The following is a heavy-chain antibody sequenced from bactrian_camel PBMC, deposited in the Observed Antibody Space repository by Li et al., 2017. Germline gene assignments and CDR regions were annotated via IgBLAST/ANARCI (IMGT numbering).Heavy chain of an antibody. V-gene: IGHV3S1*01. CDR3: ASLSAVRSTSMKSD. CDR1: GDTIGRYC. D-gene: IGHD4*01. Sequence: HVQLVESGGGSVQVGGSLRLSCVASGDTIGRYCMGWFRQIPDKEREGVAAIYTGGGSTWYADSVKGRFTVSRDNAKNTLYLHMNSLKYEDTAVYYCASLSAVRSTSMKSDWGQGTQVTVS. J-gene: IGHJ4*01. CDR2: IYTGGGST.